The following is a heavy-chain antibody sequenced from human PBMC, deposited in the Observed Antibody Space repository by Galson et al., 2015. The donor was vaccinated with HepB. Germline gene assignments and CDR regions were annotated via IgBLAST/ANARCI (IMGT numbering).Heavy chain of an antibody. CDR2: ISYDGRNK. V-gene: IGHV3-30*03. Sequence: SLRLSCAASGFTFSSYGMHWVRQAPGKGLEWVTVISYDGRNKYYAESVKGRFTISRDNSKNTLYLQMNSLRAEDTAVYYCARPFYSGYYRDVFDIWGQGTMVTVSS. CDR3: ARPFYSGYYRDVFDI. J-gene: IGHJ3*02. D-gene: IGHD5-12*01. CDR1: GFTFSSYG.